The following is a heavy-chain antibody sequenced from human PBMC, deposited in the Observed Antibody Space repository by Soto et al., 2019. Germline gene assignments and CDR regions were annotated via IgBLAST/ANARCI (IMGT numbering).Heavy chain of an antibody. J-gene: IGHJ4*02. Sequence: QVQLVQSGGGVIQPRTSLRLSCAASGITFTTYGMHWVRQTPGKGLEWVAVVSYDGSHKYYADSVKGRFTISRDDSKNTLYLQMNSLRVEDTAVYYCAKEMYPRTVLDSSSPWGDYWVQGTLVTVSS. CDR3: AKEMYPRTVLDSSSPWGDY. D-gene: IGHD6-6*01. CDR1: GITFTTYG. V-gene: IGHV3-30*18. CDR2: VSYDGSHK.